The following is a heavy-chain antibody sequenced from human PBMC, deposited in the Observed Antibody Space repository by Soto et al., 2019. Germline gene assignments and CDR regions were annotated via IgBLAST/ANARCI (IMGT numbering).Heavy chain of an antibody. Sequence: GSLRLSSAASGXGFDAYWIHWVRLAPGKGLEWVAVITYDGSHQYYTDYVKGLFTISRENVRKTIFLQMDSLKTEDTAMYFCARGSQYNFGPLAYFDYWGRGTLVTVSS. CDR1: GXGFDAYW. D-gene: IGHD2-21*01. J-gene: IGHJ4*02. CDR3: ARGSQYNFGPLAYFDY. V-gene: IGHV3-30*03. CDR2: ITYDGSHQ.